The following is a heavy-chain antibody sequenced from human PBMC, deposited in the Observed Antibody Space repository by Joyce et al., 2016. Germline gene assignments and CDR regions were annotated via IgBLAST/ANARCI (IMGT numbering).Heavy chain of an antibody. J-gene: IGHJ3*01. Sequence: QEQLVEAGGKVVQPGGSLRLSCGASGFNFSTHGMHWVRQAPGKGLEWVSVIWYDGSNDDYADSVKGRFTISRDNSKNALYLEMSSLRAEDTAVYYCARDGSNSPTDPLDVWGQGTMVTVST. CDR1: GFNFSTHG. CDR2: IWYDGSND. V-gene: IGHV3-33*01. D-gene: IGHD4-11*01. CDR3: ARDGSNSPTDPLDV.